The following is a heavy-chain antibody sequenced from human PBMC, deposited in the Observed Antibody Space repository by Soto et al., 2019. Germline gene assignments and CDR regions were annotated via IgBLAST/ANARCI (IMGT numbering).Heavy chain of an antibody. V-gene: IGHV3-9*01. J-gene: IGHJ4*02. CDR3: AKDMGRAYYYYSSGSGRGTGFGD. CDR2: ISWNSGSI. D-gene: IGHD3-22*01. CDR1: GFTFDDYA. Sequence: PGGSLILSCAASGFTFDDYAMHWVRQAPGKGLEWVSGISWNSGSIGYADSVKGRFTISRDNAKNSLYLQMNSLRAEDTALYYCAKDMGRAYYYYSSGSGRGTGFGDWGKGTLVTVSS.